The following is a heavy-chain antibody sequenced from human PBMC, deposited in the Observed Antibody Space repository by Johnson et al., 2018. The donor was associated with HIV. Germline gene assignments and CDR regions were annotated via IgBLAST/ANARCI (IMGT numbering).Heavy chain of an antibody. J-gene: IGHJ3*01. Sequence: QVQLVESGGGVVQSGRSLRLSCAASGFTFNSYAMHWVRQAPGKGLEWVAVISYDVSNKYYADSVNGRFTFSRDNSKNTLYLQMNSLRAEDTAVYYCAKVLNEKSYIDLCSVWGQGKMVTVSS. CDR2: ISYDVSNK. V-gene: IGHV3-30*04. CDR1: GFTFNSYA. D-gene: IGHD2-8*01. CDR3: AKVLNEKSYIDLCSV.